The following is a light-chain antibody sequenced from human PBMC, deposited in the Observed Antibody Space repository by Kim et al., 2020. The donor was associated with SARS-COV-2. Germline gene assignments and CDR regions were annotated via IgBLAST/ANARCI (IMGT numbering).Light chain of an antibody. CDR2: NVS. J-gene: IGLJ2*01. V-gene: IGLV2-11*01. Sequence: QSALTQPRSVSGSPGQSVTISCTGTSSDVGGYNYVSWYQQHPGKAPKLMIYNVSKRPSGVPDRLSGSKSGNTASLTISGLQAEDEADYYCCSFAGDYKIFGGGTQLIVL. CDR1: SSDVGGYNY. CDR3: CSFAGDYKI.